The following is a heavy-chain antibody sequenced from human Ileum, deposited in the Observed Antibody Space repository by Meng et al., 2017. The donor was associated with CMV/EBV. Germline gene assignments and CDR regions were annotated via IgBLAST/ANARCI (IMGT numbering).Heavy chain of an antibody. J-gene: IGHJ4*01. CDR2: IHPYDSDT. CDR3: ARGGTYNFWTTYFSFPFDS. Sequence: GESLKISCKAAGYSFTSYWIGWVRQMPGRGLEWMGIIHPYDSDTRYSPSFQGQVTISVDYSINTAYLQTSSLKASDTAIYYCARGGTYNFWTTYFSFPFDSWGQGKPVNVAS. V-gene: IGHV5-51*01. D-gene: IGHD3/OR15-3a*01. CDR1: GYSFTSYW.